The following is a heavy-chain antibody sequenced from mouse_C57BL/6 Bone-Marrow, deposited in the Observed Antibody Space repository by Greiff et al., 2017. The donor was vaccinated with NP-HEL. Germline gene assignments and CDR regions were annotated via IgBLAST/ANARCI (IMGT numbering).Heavy chain of an antibody. J-gene: IGHJ3*01. D-gene: IGHD4-1*01. CDR3: ARRWDEGWFAY. Sequence: EVHLVESGGGLVQPGGSLKLSCAASGFTFSDYYMYWVRQTPEKRLEWVAYISNGGGSTYYPDTVKGRFTISRDNAKNTLYLQMSRLKSEDTAMYYCARRWDEGWFAYWGQGTLVTVSA. CDR2: ISNGGGST. V-gene: IGHV5-12*01. CDR1: GFTFSDYY.